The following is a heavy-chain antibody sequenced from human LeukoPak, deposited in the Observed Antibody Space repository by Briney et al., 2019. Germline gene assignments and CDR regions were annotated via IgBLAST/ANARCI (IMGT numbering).Heavy chain of an antibody. Sequence: GGSLRISCAASGFTFSNAWMSWVRQAPGKGLEWVGRIKSKPDGGAIDYAAPVKGRFIISRDDSKDMLYLQMNSLKTEDTGVYYCTRDKLELRQFDYWGQGTLVTVSS. D-gene: IGHD1-26*01. V-gene: IGHV3-15*01. CDR1: GFTFSNAW. CDR2: IKSKPDGGAI. CDR3: TRDKLELRQFDY. J-gene: IGHJ4*02.